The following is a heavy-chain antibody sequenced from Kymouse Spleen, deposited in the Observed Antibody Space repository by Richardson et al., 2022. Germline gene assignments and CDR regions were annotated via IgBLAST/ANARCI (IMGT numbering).Heavy chain of an antibody. CDR3: AKGAVAGPL*L. Sequence: EVQLVESGGGLVQPGRSLRLSCAASGFTFDDYAMHWVRQAPGKGLEWVSGISWNSGSIGYADSVKGRFTISRDNAKNSLYLQMNSLRAEDTALYYCAKGAVAGPL*LLGPGNPGHRLL. CDR1: GFTFDDYA. D-gene: IGHD6-19*01. V-gene: IGHV3-9*01. J-gene: IGHJ4*02. CDR2: ISWNSGSI.